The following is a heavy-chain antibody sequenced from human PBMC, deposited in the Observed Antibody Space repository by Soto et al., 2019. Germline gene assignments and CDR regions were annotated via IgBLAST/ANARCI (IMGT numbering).Heavy chain of an antibody. Sequence: EERLVEYGGGVVQPGGSLRLSCAASGFNFNIYWMSWVRQAPGKGLEWVATIERDESEKYYAVSVNARVTISKDNARNSLFLQRSSLRSQDPAVYSCVRVPWGWVSGPTLYFSGMEVWGQGTTVTVSS. J-gene: IGHJ6*02. V-gene: IGHV3-7*01. CDR1: GFNFNIYW. CDR2: IERDESEK. D-gene: IGHD7-27*01. CDR3: VRVPWGWVSGPTLYFSGMEV.